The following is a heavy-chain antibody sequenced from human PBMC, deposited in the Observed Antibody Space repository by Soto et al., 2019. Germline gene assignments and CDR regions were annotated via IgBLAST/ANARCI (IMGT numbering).Heavy chain of an antibody. D-gene: IGHD3-16*01. V-gene: IGHV1-2*04. CDR2: INPDSGGT. Sequence: QVQLVQSGAEVTKPGASVKVSCKASGYMFTGYYMHWVRQAPGQGLEWMGWINPDSGGTNYAQKFQGWVTMTRDTSISTAFMELNRLRFDDTSVYYWARASWGGSYYYYMDVWGKGTTVTVSS. CDR3: ARASWGGSYYYYMDV. J-gene: IGHJ6*03. CDR1: GYMFTGYY.